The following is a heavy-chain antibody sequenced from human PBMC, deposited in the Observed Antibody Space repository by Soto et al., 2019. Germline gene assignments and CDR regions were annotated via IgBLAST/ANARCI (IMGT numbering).Heavy chain of an antibody. D-gene: IGHD3-22*01. CDR1: GYTFTGYY. CDR3: ARDPSPYYYDSSGYYRGYYYYGMDV. J-gene: IGHJ6*02. V-gene: IGHV1-2*04. CDR2: INPNSGGT. Sequence: ASVKVSCKASGYTFTGYYMHWVRQAPGQGLEWMGWINPNSGGTNYAQKFQGWVTMTRDTSISTAYMELSRLRSDDTAVYYCARDPSPYYYDSSGYYRGYYYYGMDVWGQGTTVTSP.